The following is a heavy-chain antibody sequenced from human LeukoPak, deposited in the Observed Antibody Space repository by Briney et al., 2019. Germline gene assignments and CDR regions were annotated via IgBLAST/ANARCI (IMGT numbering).Heavy chain of an antibody. CDR2: INHSGST. CDR3: ADGHDYGDYPYY. D-gene: IGHD4-17*01. J-gene: IGHJ4*02. CDR1: GGSFSGYY. Sequence: SETLPLICAVYGGSFSGYYWSWIRQPPGKGLEGIGEINHSGSTNYNQSLKSGVTISVDTSKNPFSLKLSSVTAADTAVYYCADGHDYGDYPYYWGQGTLVTVSS. V-gene: IGHV4-34*01.